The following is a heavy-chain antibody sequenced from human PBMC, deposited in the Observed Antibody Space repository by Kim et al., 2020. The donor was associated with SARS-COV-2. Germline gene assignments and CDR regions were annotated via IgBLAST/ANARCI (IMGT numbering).Heavy chain of an antibody. Sequence: SETLSLTCAVSGGSISSSNWWSWVRQPPGWGLEWIGEIYHSGSTNYKSSLKSRLTISVDKPKNQFSLKLSSVTAADTAVYYCAKQKGDIGAAGIFEFWGQGILVTVST. V-gene: IGHV4-4*02. CDR2: IYHSGST. CDR1: GGSISSSNW. D-gene: IGHD6-13*01. CDR3: AKQKGDIGAAGIFEF. J-gene: IGHJ4*02.